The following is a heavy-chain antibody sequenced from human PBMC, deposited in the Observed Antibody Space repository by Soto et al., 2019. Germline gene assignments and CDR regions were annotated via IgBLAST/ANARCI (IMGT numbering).Heavy chain of an antibody. D-gene: IGHD3-16*01. V-gene: IGHV3-30-3*01. J-gene: IGHJ4*02. Sequence: QLVESGGGVVQPGRSLRLSCAASGFTFSSYAMHWVRQAPGKGLEWVAVISYDGSNKYYADSVKGRFTISRDNSKNTLYLQMNSLRAEDTAVYYCAPRGSRYWGQGTLVTVSS. CDR3: APRGSRY. CDR1: GFTFSSYA. CDR2: ISYDGSNK.